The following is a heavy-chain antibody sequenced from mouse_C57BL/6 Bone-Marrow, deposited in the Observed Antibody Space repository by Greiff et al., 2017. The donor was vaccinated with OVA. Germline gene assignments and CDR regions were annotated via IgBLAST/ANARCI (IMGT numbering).Heavy chain of an antibody. CDR1: GFTFSSYA. J-gene: IGHJ1*03. CDR2: ISDGGSYT. V-gene: IGHV5-4*01. D-gene: IGHD1-2*01. Sequence: EVQGVESGGGLVKPGGSLKLSRAASGFTFSSYAMSWVRQTPEKRLEWVATISDGGSYTYYPDNVKGRFTISRDNAKNNLYLQMSHLKSEDTAMYYCAALLPPYWYFDVWGTGTAVTVSS. CDR3: AALLPPYWYFDV.